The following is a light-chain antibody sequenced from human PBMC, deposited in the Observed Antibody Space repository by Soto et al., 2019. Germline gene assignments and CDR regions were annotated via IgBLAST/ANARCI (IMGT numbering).Light chain of an antibody. CDR2: GAS. J-gene: IGKJ1*01. Sequence: EIVLTQSPGTLSLSPGERATLSCRASQTVSSSYLAWYQQTPGQAPRLLIYGASRRATGIPDMFSGSGSGTDFSLTISRLEPEDFAVYFCQQYGTSPGTFGQGTKVEIK. CDR1: QTVSSSY. CDR3: QQYGTSPGT. V-gene: IGKV3-20*01.